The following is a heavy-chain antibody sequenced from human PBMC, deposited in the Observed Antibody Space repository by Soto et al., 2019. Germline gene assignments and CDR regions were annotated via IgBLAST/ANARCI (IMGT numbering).Heavy chain of an antibody. CDR2: IDAGNGDT. D-gene: IGHD3-22*01. Sequence: GASVKVSCKASGYTFIRYAIHWVRQAPGQRLEWLGRIDAGNGDTKYSQRFQGRLTITRDTSARKVHLDLSSLKSEDTAVYYCARDSVSDPVVIFPFDYWGQGTLVTVSS. CDR3: ARDSVSDPVVIFPFDY. V-gene: IGHV1-3*01. J-gene: IGHJ4*02. CDR1: GYTFIRYA.